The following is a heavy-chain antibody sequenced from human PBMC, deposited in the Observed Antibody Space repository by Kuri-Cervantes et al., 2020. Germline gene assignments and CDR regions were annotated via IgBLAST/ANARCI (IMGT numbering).Heavy chain of an antibody. J-gene: IGHJ3*02. CDR3: ARDPPAAGIPGGAFDI. CDR2: INPSGGST. Sequence: ASVKVSCKASGYTFTSYYMHWVRQAPGQGLEWMGIINPSGGSTSYAQKFQGWVTMTRDTSISTAYMELSRLRSDDTAVYYCARDPPAAGIPGGAFDIWGQGTMVTVSS. V-gene: IGHV1-46*01. CDR1: GYTFTSYY. D-gene: IGHD6-13*01.